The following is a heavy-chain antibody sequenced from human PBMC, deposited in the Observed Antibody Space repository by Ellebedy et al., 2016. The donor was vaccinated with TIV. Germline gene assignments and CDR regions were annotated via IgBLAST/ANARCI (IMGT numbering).Heavy chain of an antibody. CDR2: ISNSGSSI. Sequence: GESLKISCAASGFTFSSYEMNWVRQAPGKGLEWVSYISNSGSSIYYADSVKGRFTISRDNAKSSLYLQMNSLRAEDTAVYYCAPCDCGGDCPRGDWFDPWGQGTLVTVSS. CDR3: APCDCGGDCPRGDWFDP. V-gene: IGHV3-48*03. D-gene: IGHD2-21*02. CDR1: GFTFSSYE. J-gene: IGHJ5*02.